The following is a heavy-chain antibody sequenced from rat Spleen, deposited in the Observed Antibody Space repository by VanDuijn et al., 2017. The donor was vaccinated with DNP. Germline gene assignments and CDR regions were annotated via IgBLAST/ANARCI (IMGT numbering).Heavy chain of an antibody. CDR3: ARGSTSIYWYFDF. CDR2: IFYDGSST. J-gene: IGHJ1*01. V-gene: IGHV5-29*01. CDR1: GFTFSYYG. D-gene: IGHD3-1*01. Sequence: EVQLVESGGGLVQPGRSLKLSCAASGFTFSYYGMAWVRQAPKKGLEWVATIFYDGSSTKYGDSVKGRFTISRDNAKNTLYLQMNSLRSEDMATYYCARGSTSIYWYFDFWGPGTMVTVSS.